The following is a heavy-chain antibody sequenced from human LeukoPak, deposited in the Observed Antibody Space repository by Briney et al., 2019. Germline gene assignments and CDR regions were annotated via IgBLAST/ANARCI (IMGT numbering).Heavy chain of an antibody. V-gene: IGHV3-23*01. D-gene: IGHD3-22*01. J-gene: IGHJ4*02. CDR3: AKDRYDSSGTYYFDY. Sequence: GGSLRLSCAASGFAFSSYAMSWVCQAPGKGLEWVSAISGSGGSTSYADSVKGRFSISRANSKNTLYLQMNSLRAEDTAVYYCAKDRYDSSGTYYFDYWGQGTLVTVSS. CDR1: GFAFSSYA. CDR2: ISGSGGST.